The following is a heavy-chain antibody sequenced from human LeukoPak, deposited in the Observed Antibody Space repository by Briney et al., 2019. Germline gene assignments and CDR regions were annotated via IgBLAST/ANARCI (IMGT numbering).Heavy chain of an antibody. D-gene: IGHD6-19*01. CDR1: GFTFDDYG. J-gene: IGHJ4*02. Sequence: GGSLRLSCVASGFTFDDYGMRWGGQGPGKGLKWVSGINWNGCSPGYADSAKGRFTLSRDNAKKSLYLQMNSLRAEDTALYYCARGDRSGWYFDYWGQGTLVTVSS. CDR2: INWNGCSP. V-gene: IGHV3-20*04. CDR3: ARGDRSGWYFDY.